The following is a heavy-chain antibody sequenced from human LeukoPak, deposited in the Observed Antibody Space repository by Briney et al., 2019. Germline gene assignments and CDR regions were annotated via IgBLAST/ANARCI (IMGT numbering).Heavy chain of an antibody. Sequence: ASVKVSCKASGYTFTSYGISWVRQAPGQGLEWMGWISAYNGNTNYAQKLQGRVTMTTDTSTSTAYMELRSLRSDDTAVYYCARDGPNYYDSSGYYRPWGQGTLVTVSS. D-gene: IGHD3-22*01. V-gene: IGHV1-18*01. CDR1: GYTFTSYG. CDR3: ARDGPNYYDSSGYYRP. CDR2: ISAYNGNT. J-gene: IGHJ5*02.